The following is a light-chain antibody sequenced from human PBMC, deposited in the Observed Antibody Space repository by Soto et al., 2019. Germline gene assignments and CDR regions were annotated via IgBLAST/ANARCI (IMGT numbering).Light chain of an antibody. CDR2: WAS. J-gene: IGKJ4*01. CDR1: QSVLYSANNKNY. Sequence: DIVMTQSPDSLAVSLGERATINCKSSQSVLYSANNKNYLAWYQQKPGQPPKLLIYWASTRESGVPDRFSGSGSGTEFPLTISSLQAEDVAVYYCQQYYSSIPLTFGGGTKVEIK. V-gene: IGKV4-1*01. CDR3: QQYYSSIPLT.